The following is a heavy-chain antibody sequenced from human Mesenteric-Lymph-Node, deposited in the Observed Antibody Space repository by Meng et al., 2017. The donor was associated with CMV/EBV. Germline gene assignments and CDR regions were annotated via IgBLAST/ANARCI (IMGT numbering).Heavy chain of an antibody. Sequence: GSLRLSCTVSGGSISSSSYYWGWIRQPPGKGLEWIGSIYYSGSTYYNPSLKSRVTISADTSKNQFSLKLNSVTAADTAVYYCARDTQLGDPDYWGQGTLVTVSS. V-gene: IGHV4-39*07. J-gene: IGHJ4*02. D-gene: IGHD7-27*01. CDR1: GGSISSSSYY. CDR2: IYYSGST. CDR3: ARDTQLGDPDY.